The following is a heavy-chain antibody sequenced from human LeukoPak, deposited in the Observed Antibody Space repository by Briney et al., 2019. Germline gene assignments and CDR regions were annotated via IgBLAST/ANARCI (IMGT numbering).Heavy chain of an antibody. D-gene: IGHD3-22*01. CDR1: VFSFSIYS. Sequence: AGRSLRLSCAASVFSFSIYSMNWVRHAPAKGLEWVSSISTSRSYIYYRDSVKGRLTISRDNAKNSLYLQMNSVRAEDTAVYYCARGPTMKMDVWGKGTTVTVSS. V-gene: IGHV3-21*01. CDR3: ARGPTMKMDV. J-gene: IGHJ6*04. CDR2: ISTSRSYI.